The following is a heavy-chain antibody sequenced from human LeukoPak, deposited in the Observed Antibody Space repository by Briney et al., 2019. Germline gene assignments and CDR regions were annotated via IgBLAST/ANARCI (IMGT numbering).Heavy chain of an antibody. CDR3: AKDRSVTVVTHHY. Sequence: SVKVSCKASGGTFSSYAISWVRQAPGQGLEWMGGIIPIFGTANYAQKFQGRVTITADKSTSTAYMELSSLRSEDTAVYYCAKDRSVTVVTHHYWGQGTLVTVSS. J-gene: IGHJ4*02. V-gene: IGHV1-69*06. CDR2: IIPIFGTA. D-gene: IGHD4-23*01. CDR1: GGTFSSYA.